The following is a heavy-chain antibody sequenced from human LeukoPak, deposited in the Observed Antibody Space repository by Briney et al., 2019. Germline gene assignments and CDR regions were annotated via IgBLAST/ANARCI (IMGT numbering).Heavy chain of an antibody. J-gene: IGHJ6*03. CDR3: ARKGSYYYYYYMDV. CDR1: GGSFSGYY. Sequence: PSETLSLTCAVYGGSFSGYYWSWIRQPPGKGLEWIGEINHSGNTNYNPSLKSRVTISVDTSKNQFSLKLSSVTAADTAVYYCARKGSYYYYYYMDVWGKGTTVTVSS. CDR2: INHSGNT. V-gene: IGHV4-34*01.